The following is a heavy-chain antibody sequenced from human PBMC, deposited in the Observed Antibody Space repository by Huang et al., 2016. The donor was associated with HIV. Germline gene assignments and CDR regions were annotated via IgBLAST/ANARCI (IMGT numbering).Heavy chain of an antibody. CDR1: GGSISSHY. D-gene: IGHD3-10*01. Sequence: QVQLQESGPGLVKPSETLSLTCTVSGGSISSHYWSWIQQPPGKGLAWIGSSYYSGSTNYNPSLKSRGTISVDTSKNQFSLKLSSVTAADTAVYYCARDTMVRGFDYWGQGTLVTVSS. J-gene: IGHJ4*02. V-gene: IGHV4-59*11. CDR3: ARDTMVRGFDY. CDR2: SYYSGST.